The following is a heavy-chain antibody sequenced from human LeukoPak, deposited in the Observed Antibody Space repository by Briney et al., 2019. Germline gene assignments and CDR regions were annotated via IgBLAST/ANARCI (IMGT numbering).Heavy chain of an antibody. V-gene: IGHV4-61*05. CDR3: ARSYSSARSDY. CDR2: IYYTGST. CDR1: GVSISSSSYH. J-gene: IGHJ4*02. Sequence: SETLSLTCTVSGVSISSSSYHWDWIRQPPGKGLEWIGYIYYTGSTNYNPSLKSRVTISVDTSKNQFSLKLNSVTAADTAVYFCARSYSSARSDYWGQGTLVTVSS. D-gene: IGHD6-19*01.